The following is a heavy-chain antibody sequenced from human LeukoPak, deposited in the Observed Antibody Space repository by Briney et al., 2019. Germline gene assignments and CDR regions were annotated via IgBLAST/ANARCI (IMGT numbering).Heavy chain of an antibody. CDR3: AREAMIVVQGLDY. Sequence: GGSLRLSCAASGFTFSSYGMHWVRQAPGKGLEWVAVIWYDGSNKYYADSVKGRFTISRDNSKNTLYLQINSLRAEDTAVYYCAREAMIVVQGLDYWGQGTLVTVSS. V-gene: IGHV3-33*01. CDR1: GFTFSSYG. CDR2: IWYDGSNK. D-gene: IGHD3-22*01. J-gene: IGHJ4*02.